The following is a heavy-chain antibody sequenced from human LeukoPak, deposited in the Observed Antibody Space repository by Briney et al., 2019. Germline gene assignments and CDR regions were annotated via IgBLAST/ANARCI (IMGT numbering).Heavy chain of an antibody. J-gene: IGHJ4*02. CDR3: ASKSGSSSEEN. D-gene: IGHD3-10*01. CDR1: GGSISTYY. Sequence: PSETLSLTCTLSGGSISTYYWSWIRQPPGKGLEWIGYIYHSGSTNYNPSLKSRVTISVDTSKNQFSLKLSSVTAADTAVYYCASKSGSSSEENWGQGTLVTVSS. CDR2: IYHSGST. V-gene: IGHV4-59*01.